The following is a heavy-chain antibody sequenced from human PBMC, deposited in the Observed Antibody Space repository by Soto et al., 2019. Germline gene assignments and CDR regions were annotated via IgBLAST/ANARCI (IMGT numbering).Heavy chain of an antibody. J-gene: IGHJ5*01. D-gene: IGHD3-10*01. V-gene: IGHV3-30-3*01. CDR1: GFTFSSYP. Sequence: QVQLVESGGGVVQPGRSLRLSCAASGFTFSSYPIHWVRQAPGKGLEWVGSISYDGTSEDFADPLRGRFTLSRDNSKNMLWLQMNSLRSEDTAVYYCLRDYSGWFDFWGQGTLVTVSS. CDR2: ISYDGTSE. CDR3: LRDYSGWFDF.